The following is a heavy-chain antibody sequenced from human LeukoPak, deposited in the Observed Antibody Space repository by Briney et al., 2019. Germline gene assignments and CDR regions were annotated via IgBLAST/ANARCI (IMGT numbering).Heavy chain of an antibody. CDR3: ARSGSYFEYFDY. CDR1: GGSISSSSYY. D-gene: IGHD1-26*01. V-gene: IGHV4-39*01. Sequence: PSETLSLTCTVSGGSISSSSYYWGWICQPPGKGLEWIGSIYYSGSTYYNPSLKSRVTISVDTSKNQFSLKLSSVTAADTAVYYCARSGSYFEYFDYWGQGTLVTVSS. J-gene: IGHJ4*02. CDR2: IYYSGST.